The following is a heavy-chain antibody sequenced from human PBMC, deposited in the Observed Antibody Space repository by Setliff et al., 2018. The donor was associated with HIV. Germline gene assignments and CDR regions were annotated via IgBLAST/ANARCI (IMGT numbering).Heavy chain of an antibody. CDR2: ISTYSDET. D-gene: IGHD3-10*01. J-gene: IGHJ4*02. V-gene: IGHV1-18*01. CDR1: GYTFTTYG. CDR3: ARANLWLGDLPPNYFDY. Sequence: ASVKVSCKSSGYTFTTYGLSWVRQAPGQGLEWMGWISTYSDETSSSQNLQGRLTMTTDTSISTAYMELSSLRSEDTAVYYCARANLWLGDLPPNYFDYWGQGTLVTVSS.